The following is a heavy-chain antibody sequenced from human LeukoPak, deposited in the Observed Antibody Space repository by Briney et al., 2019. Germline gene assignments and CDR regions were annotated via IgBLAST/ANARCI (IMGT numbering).Heavy chain of an antibody. CDR2: INPNSGGT. V-gene: IGHV1-2*02. CDR1: GYTFTGYY. D-gene: IGHD3-22*01. CDR3: ASSQRYYYDSSGLGSWFDP. J-gene: IGHJ5*02. Sequence: PVASVKVSCKASGYTFTGYYMHWVRQAPGQGLEWMGWINPNSGGTNYAQKFQGRVTMTRDMSTSTVYMELSSLRSEDTAVYYCASSQRYYYDSSGLGSWFDPWGQGTLVTVSS.